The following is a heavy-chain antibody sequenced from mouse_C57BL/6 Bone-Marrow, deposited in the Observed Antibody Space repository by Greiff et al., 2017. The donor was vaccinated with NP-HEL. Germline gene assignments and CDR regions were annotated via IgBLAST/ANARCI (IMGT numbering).Heavy chain of an antibody. Sequence: QLRRPGAKLLKPGASGKRSCRASAYTFTGSGSHWVKRRPGRALEGIGGFAPNSVGPRYNEKFKSKATLTVDKPSSTAYMQLSSLTSEDSAVYYCARYILWYLYWYFDVWGTGTTVTVSS. D-gene: IGHD2-1*01. CDR3: ARYILWYLYWYFDV. CDR2: FAPNSVGP. V-gene: IGHV1-72*01. CDR1: AYTFTGSG. J-gene: IGHJ1*03.